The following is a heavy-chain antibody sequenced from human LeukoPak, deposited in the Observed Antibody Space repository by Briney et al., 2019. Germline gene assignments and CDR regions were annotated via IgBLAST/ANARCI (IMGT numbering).Heavy chain of an antibody. CDR3: ARRYYYDSSGYYYDYFDY. Sequence: GESLKISCKGSGYSFTSYWIGWVRQMPGKGLEWMGIIYPGDSDTRYSPSFRGQVTISVDKSISTAYLQWSSLKAPDTAMYYCARRYYYDSSGYYYDYFDYWGQGTLVTVSS. CDR2: IYPGDSDT. V-gene: IGHV5-51*01. J-gene: IGHJ4*02. D-gene: IGHD3-22*01. CDR1: GYSFTSYW.